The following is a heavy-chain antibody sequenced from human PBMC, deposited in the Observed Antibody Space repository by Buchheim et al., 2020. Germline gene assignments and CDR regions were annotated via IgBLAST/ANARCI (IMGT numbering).Heavy chain of an antibody. CDR1: SGSISSSYW. J-gene: IGHJ6*02. CDR2: ISQSGDT. CDR3: ARNYYFYGMDV. V-gene: IGHV4-4*02. Sequence: QVQLQESGPGLVKPSGTLSLTCAVSSGSISSSYWWSWVRQPPGKGLEWIGEISQSGDTSYTPSLKSRVSLSLDTSKNQLSPNLNSVTAADTAVYYCARNYYFYGMDVWGQGTT.